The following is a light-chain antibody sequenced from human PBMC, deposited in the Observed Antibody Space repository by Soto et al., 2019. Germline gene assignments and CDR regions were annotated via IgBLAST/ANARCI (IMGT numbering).Light chain of an antibody. V-gene: IGLV2-8*01. CDR1: SSDVGGYNY. CDR3: SSYAGSNPYWV. Sequence: QSALTQPPSASGSPGQSVTISCTGTSSDVGGYNYVSWFQQHPGKAPKLMIYEVSKRPSGVPDRFSGSKSGNTASLTVSGLQAEDEAHYYCSSYAGSNPYWVFGGGTQLTVL. CDR2: EVS. J-gene: IGLJ3*02.